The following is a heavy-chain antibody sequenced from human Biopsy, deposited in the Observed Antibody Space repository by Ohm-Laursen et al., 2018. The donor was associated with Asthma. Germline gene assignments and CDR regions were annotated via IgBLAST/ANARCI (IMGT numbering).Heavy chain of an antibody. CDR2: ISYSGTT. Sequence: PSDTLSLTCTVSGDSISSPAYYWSWVRQHPGKGLEWIGYISYSGTTFYHPSLMSRLIISLDTSKNQFSLRLTSVTAADTAVYYCARGSSSRLSQWELLVSGGKRAHSYYGMDVWGQGTTVTVSS. CDR1: GDSISSPAYY. V-gene: IGHV4-31*03. J-gene: IGHJ6*02. CDR3: ARGSSSRLSQWELLVSGGKRAHSYYGMDV. D-gene: IGHD1-26*01.